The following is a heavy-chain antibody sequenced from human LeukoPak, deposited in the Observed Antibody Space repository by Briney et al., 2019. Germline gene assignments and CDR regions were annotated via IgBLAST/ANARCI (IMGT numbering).Heavy chain of an antibody. V-gene: IGHV1-2*02. Sequence: ASVKVSCKASGYTFTGYYMHWVRQAPGQGLEWMGWINPNSGGTNYAQKFQGGVTMTRDTSISTAYMELSRLRSDDTAVYYCARTYYDFWSGYAIDYWGQGTLVTVSS. D-gene: IGHD3-3*01. CDR2: INPNSGGT. CDR1: GYTFTGYY. CDR3: ARTYYDFWSGYAIDY. J-gene: IGHJ4*02.